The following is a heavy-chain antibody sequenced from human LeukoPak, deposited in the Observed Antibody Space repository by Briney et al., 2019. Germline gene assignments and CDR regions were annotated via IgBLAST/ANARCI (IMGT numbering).Heavy chain of an antibody. CDR1: GFTFSSYA. Sequence: GGSLRLSCAASGFTFSSYAVHWVRQAPGKGLEWVAVISYDGRNKYYADSVKGRFTISRDNSKNTLYLQMNSLRAEDTAVYYCARDLHGSGSSDWGQGTLVTVSS. V-gene: IGHV3-30*04. CDR3: ARDLHGSGSSD. J-gene: IGHJ4*02. D-gene: IGHD3-10*01. CDR2: ISYDGRNK.